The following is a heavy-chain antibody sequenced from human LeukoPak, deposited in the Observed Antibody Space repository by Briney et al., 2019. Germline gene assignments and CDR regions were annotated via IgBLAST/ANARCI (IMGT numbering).Heavy chain of an antibody. J-gene: IGHJ6*04. CDR1: GGSFSGYY. CDR3: ARDGAVTTGRWVMGV. D-gene: IGHD4-11*01. CDR2: INHSGST. V-gene: IGHV4-34*01. Sequence: PSETLSLTCAVYGGSFSGYYWSWIRQPPGKGLEWIGEINHSGSTNYNPSLKSRVTISVDTSKNQFSLKLSSVTAADTAVYYCARDGAVTTGRWVMGVWGKGTTVTVSS.